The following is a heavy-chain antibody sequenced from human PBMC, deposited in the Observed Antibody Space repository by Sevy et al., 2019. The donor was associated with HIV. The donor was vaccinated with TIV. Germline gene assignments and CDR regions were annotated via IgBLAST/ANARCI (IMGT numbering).Heavy chain of an antibody. V-gene: IGHV4-59*01. CDR2: VNYRGST. J-gene: IGHJ6*02. CDR1: GGSISSYY. D-gene: IGHD3-3*01. CDR3: ARDSSTGSTVHGVVTYGMDV. Sequence: SETLSLTCAVSGGSISSYYWTWIRQPPGKGLEWNGYVNYRGSTNYNPSLKSGLTMSVDISKNQFSLKLTSVTAADTAVYYCARDSSTGSTVHGVVTYGMDVWGQGTTVTVSS.